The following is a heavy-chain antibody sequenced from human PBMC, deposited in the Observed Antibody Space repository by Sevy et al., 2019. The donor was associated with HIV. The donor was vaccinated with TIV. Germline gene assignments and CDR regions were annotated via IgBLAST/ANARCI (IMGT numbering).Heavy chain of an antibody. CDR2: IKQDGSEK. Sequence: GGSLRLSCAASGFTFSSYWMSWVRQAPGKGLEWVANIKQDGSEKYYVDSVKGRFTISRDNAKNSLYLQMNSLRAEDTAVYYCARFHILYCSSTSCARGAGAFDIWGQGTMVTVSS. V-gene: IGHV3-7*03. D-gene: IGHD2-2*01. J-gene: IGHJ3*02. CDR3: ARFHILYCSSTSCARGAGAFDI. CDR1: GFTFSSYW.